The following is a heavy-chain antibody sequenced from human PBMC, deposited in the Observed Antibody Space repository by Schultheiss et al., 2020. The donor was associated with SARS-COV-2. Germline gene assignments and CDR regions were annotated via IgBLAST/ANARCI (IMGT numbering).Heavy chain of an antibody. V-gene: IGHV4-34*01. CDR2: INHSGST. CDR3: ARGRSSSAPHYGMDV. J-gene: IGHJ6*02. CDR1: GGSFSGYY. D-gene: IGHD6-6*01. Sequence: SQTLSLTCAVYGGSFSGYYWSWIRQPPGKGLEWIGEINHSGSTNYNPSLKSRVTISVDTSKNQFSLKLSSVTAADTAVYYCARGRSSSAPHYGMDVWGQGTTVTVSS.